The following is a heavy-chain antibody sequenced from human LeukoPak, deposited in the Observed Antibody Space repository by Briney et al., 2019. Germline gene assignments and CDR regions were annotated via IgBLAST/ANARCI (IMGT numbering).Heavy chain of an antibody. J-gene: IGHJ5*02. D-gene: IGHD1-26*01. CDR3: ARHSSYSGSYEFDP. Sequence: AGGSLRLSCAASGFTFSSYAMHWVRQPPGKGLEWIGSIYYSGSTYYNPSLKSRVTISVDTSKNQFSLKLSSVTAADTAVYYCARHSSYSGSYEFDPWGQGTLVTVSS. CDR2: IYYSGST. CDR1: GFTFSSYAMH. V-gene: IGHV4-39*01.